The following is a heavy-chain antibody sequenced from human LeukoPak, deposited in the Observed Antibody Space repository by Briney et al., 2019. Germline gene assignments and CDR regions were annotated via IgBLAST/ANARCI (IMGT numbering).Heavy chain of an antibody. Sequence: SETPSLTCTVSGGSISSYYWSWLRQPPGKGLEWIGYIYYSGSTNYNPSLKSRVTISVDTSKNQFSLKLSSVTAADTAVYYCAGRVRWDYYDSGSYYNIWGQGTLVTVSS. CDR2: IYYSGST. J-gene: IGHJ4*02. D-gene: IGHD3-10*01. CDR3: AGRVRWDYYDSGSYYNI. CDR1: GGSISSYY. V-gene: IGHV4-59*01.